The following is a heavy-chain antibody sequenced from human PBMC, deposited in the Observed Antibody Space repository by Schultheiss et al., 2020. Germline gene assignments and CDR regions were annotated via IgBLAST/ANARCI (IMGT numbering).Heavy chain of an antibody. J-gene: IGHJ4*02. V-gene: IGHV3-23*01. Sequence: GGSLRLSCAASGFTFSSYAMSWVRQAPGKGLEWVSAISGSGGSTYYADSVKGRFTISRDNSKNTLYLQMNSLRAEDTAVYYCAKMDRYYYGSGSYHDYWGQGTLVTVSS. D-gene: IGHD3-10*01. CDR3: AKMDRYYYGSGSYHDY. CDR1: GFTFSSYA. CDR2: ISGSGGST.